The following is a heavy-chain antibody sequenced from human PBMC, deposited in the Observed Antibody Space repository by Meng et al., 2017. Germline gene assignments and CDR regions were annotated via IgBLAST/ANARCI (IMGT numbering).Heavy chain of an antibody. V-gene: IGHV3-7*01. D-gene: IGHD6-19*01. CDR2: IKQDGSEK. Sequence: GGSLRLSCAASGFTFSSYWMSWVRQAPGKGLEWVANIKQDGSEKYYVDSVKGRFTISRDNAKNSLYLQMNSLRAEDTAVYYCARDLQGPMNIAVAARGYFDYWGQGTLVTVSS. CDR3: ARDLQGPMNIAVAARGYFDY. J-gene: IGHJ4*02. CDR1: GFTFSSYW.